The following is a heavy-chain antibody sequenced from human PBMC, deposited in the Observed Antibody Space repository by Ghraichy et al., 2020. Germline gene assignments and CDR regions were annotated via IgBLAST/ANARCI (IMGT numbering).Heavy chain of an antibody. CDR3: VKDRRSNYIDYETSFDY. D-gene: IGHD4-11*01. CDR2: ISGNGVYT. J-gene: IGHJ4*02. Sequence: GGSLRLSCLASGFTFSDYALHWVRQAPGRGLEYVSGISGNGVYTYYSDSVKGRFTMSRDYSRNTLYFQMSSLRAEDTAVYYCVKDRRSNYIDYETSFDYWGQGTLVPVS. V-gene: IGHV3-64*05. CDR1: GFTFSDYA.